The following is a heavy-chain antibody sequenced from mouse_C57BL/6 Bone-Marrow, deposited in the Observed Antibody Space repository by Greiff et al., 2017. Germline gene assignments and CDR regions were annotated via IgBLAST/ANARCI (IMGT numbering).Heavy chain of an antibody. CDR3: ARNTLYYGNFLWYAMDY. CDR1: GFSLTSYG. V-gene: IGHV2-2*01. Sequence: QVQLQQSGPGLVQPSQSLSITCTVSGFSLTSYGVHWVRQSPGKGLEWLGVIWSGGSTDYNAAFISRLSISKDNSKSQVFFKMNSLQADDTAIYYCARNTLYYGNFLWYAMDYWGQGTSVTVSS. CDR2: IWSGGST. D-gene: IGHD2-1*01. J-gene: IGHJ4*01.